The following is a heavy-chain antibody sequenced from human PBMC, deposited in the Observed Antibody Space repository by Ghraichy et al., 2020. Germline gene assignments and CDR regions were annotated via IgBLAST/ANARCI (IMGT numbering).Heavy chain of an antibody. CDR1: GFILSTNY. CDR3: AGTRTCESISCHIPDGLDI. J-gene: IGHJ3*02. CDR2: HYRGGT. D-gene: IGHD2-2*02. Sequence: GGSLRLSCTASGFILSTNYMSWVRQAPGKGLEWVSVHYRGGTYYADSVKGRFTISRENSRTTLYLQMNNLRADDTAVYYCAGTRTCESISCHIPDGLDIWGQGTVVTVSS. V-gene: IGHV3-53*01.